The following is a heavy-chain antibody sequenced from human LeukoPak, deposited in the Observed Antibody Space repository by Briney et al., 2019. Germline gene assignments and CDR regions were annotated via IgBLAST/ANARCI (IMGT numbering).Heavy chain of an antibody. CDR2: IYSGGST. CDR1: GFTVSSNY. CDR3: AKESNWDPFDY. D-gene: IGHD7-27*01. J-gene: IGHJ4*02. V-gene: IGHV3-53*05. Sequence: PGGSLRLSCAASGFTVSSNYMSWVRQAPGKGLEWVSVIYSGGSTYCADSVKGRFTISRDNSKNTLYLQMNSLRAEDTAVYYCAKESNWDPFDYWGQGTLVTVSS.